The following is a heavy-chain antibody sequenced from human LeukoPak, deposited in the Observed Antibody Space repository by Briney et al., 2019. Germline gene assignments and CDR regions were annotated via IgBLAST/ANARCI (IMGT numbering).Heavy chain of an antibody. J-gene: IGHJ4*02. D-gene: IGHD2/OR15-2a*01. CDR2: ISYDATNK. CDR1: GFTFSSSD. Sequence: AGGSLRLFCAPSGFTFSSSDMHWVRQAPGKGLEWVAVISYDATNKYYADSVEGRFTLSRDNSKNTLYLQTNTLRDEDTAVYYCAKASSNYFYYFEYWGQGTLVTVSS. V-gene: IGHV3-30*18. CDR3: AKASSNYFYYFEY.